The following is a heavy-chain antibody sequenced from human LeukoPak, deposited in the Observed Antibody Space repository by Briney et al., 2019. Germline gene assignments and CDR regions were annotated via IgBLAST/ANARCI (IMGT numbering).Heavy chain of an antibody. V-gene: IGHV3-23*01. D-gene: IGHD3-22*01. CDR1: GFTFSTYA. Sequence: GGSLRLSCGASGFTFSTYAMSWVRQAPGKGLEWVSTISGSGGSTYYADSVKGRFTISRDNSKNTLYLQMNSLRAEDTAVYYCAKDIHYYYDSSGYPDAFDIWGQGTMVTVSS. CDR2: ISGSGGST. J-gene: IGHJ3*02. CDR3: AKDIHYYYDSSGYPDAFDI.